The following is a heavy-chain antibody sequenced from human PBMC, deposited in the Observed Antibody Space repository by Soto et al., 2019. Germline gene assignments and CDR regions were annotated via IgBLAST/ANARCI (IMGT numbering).Heavy chain of an antibody. D-gene: IGHD3-22*01. J-gene: IGHJ4*02. CDR1: GGSISASSYY. Sequence: QLQLQESGPGLVRPSETLSLTCTVSGGSISASSYYWAWIRQPPGMGLEWIGHIHYSGSTYYNPSLRSRVTISVDTSKNHFSLRLSSVTAADTAVYFCARLDGRSGYSPDYWGQGTLVTVSS. CDR3: ARLDGRSGYSPDY. CDR2: IHYSGST. V-gene: IGHV4-39*01.